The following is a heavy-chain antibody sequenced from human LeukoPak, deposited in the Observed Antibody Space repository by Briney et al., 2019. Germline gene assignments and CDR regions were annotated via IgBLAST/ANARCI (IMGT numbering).Heavy chain of an antibody. D-gene: IGHD6-19*01. V-gene: IGHV4-59*01. CDR2: IYDSGSI. CDR3: AREVLRSGWYGGAFDY. J-gene: IGHJ4*02. CDR1: GGSISSYY. Sequence: SETLSLTCTVSGGSISSYYWSWIRQPPGKGLEWIGYIYDSGSINYNPSLKSRVTISVDTSKNQFSLKLNSVTAADTAVYYCAREVLRSGWYGGAFDYWGQGTLVTVST.